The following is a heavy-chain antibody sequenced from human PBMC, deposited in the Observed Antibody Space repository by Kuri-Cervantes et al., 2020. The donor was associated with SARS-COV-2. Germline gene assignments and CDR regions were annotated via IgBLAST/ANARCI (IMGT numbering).Heavy chain of an antibody. CDR2: IYYSGST. D-gene: IGHD6-13*01. CDR1: GGSISSGDYY. V-gene: IGHV4-30-4*08. J-gene: IGHJ3*02. Sequence: SETLSLSCTVSGGSISSGDYYWGWIRQPPGKGLEWIGYIYYSGSTYYNPSLKSRVTISVDTSKNQFSLKLSSVTAADTAVYYCAREAGGIAARADAFDIWGQGTMVTVSS. CDR3: AREAGGIAARADAFDI.